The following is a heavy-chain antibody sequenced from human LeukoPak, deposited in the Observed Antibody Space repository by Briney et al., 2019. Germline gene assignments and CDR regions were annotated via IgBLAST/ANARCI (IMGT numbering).Heavy chain of an antibody. CDR2: INHSGTT. CDR3: ARDTAMAPGYFDY. CDR1: GESFSGYY. Sequence: PSETLSLTCAVYGESFSGYYWSWIRQPPGKGLTWIGEINHSGTTNYNPSLKSRVTISQDTSKSQFSLKLSSVTAADTAVYYCARDTAMAPGYFDYWGQGTLVTVSS. J-gene: IGHJ4*02. V-gene: IGHV4-34*01. D-gene: IGHD5-18*01.